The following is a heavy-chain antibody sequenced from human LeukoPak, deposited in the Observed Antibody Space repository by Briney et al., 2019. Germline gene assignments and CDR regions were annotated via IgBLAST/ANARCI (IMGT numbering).Heavy chain of an antibody. D-gene: IGHD1-1*01. CDR1: GFTFAKVW. Sequence: GGSLRLSCVSSGFTFAKVWMNWVRQAPGKDLEWVGRIKTNADGEPTDYAAPVEGRFVISRDDSKKTLYLEMNSLRVDDTALYFCTTGIDDGGGYWGQGTMVTVSS. J-gene: IGHJ4*02. CDR3: TTGIDDGGGY. V-gene: IGHV3-15*07. CDR2: IKTNADGEPT.